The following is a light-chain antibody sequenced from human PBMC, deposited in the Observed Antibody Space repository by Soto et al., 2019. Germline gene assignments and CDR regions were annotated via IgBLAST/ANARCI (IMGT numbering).Light chain of an antibody. CDR1: TSNIGSNT. Sequence: VLTQPPSASGTAGQRVTISCSGSTSNIGSNTVNWYQQLPGTAPKTLIYSNNQRPSGVPDRFSGSKSGTSGSLAISGLLSEDEADYYCAAWDDGLNGYVFGTGTKVTVL. V-gene: IGLV1-44*01. J-gene: IGLJ1*01. CDR2: SNN. CDR3: AAWDDGLNGYV.